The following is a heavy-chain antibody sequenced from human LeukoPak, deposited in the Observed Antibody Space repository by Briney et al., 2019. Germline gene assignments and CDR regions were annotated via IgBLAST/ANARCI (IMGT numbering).Heavy chain of an antibody. D-gene: IGHD2-2*01. CDR2: ISAYNGNT. V-gene: IGHV1-18*01. CDR3: ARVVKNVVVPAAIASAYYYYYYYMDV. Sequence: ASVKVSCKASGYTFTSYGISWVRQAPGQGLEWMGWISAYNGNTNYAQKLQGRVTMTTDTSTSTAYMELRSLRSDDTAVYYCARVVKNVVVPAAIASAYYYYYYYMDVWGKGTTVTVSS. J-gene: IGHJ6*03. CDR1: GYTFTSYG.